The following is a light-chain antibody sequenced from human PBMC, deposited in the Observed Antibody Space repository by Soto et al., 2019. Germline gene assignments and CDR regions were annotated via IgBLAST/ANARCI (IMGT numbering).Light chain of an antibody. CDR1: QSLVHSDGIAI. CDR2: KVS. CDR3: IQGNRWPFT. V-gene: IGKV2-30*02. Sequence: DVVMTQSPLSPPVTLGQPASTSSRSNQSLVHSDGIAIFSWFQQRPGRPPRRLIYKVSNRDYGVPARFSGSGSGTDFALKISRVEAEDVGVYYCIQGNRWPFTFGQGTRLEIK. J-gene: IGKJ5*01.